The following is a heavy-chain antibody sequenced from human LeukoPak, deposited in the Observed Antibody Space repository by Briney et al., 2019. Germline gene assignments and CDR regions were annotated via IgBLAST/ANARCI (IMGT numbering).Heavy chain of an antibody. CDR2: INHSGST. CDR3: AREDCSSTSCYDVRAFDI. CDR1: GGSFSGYY. V-gene: IGHV4-34*01. Sequence: SETLSLTCAVHGGSFSGYYWSWIRQPPGKGLAWIGEINHSGSTNYNPSLKSRVTISVDTSKNQFSLKLSSVTAADTAVYYCAREDCSSTSCYDVRAFDIWGQGTMVTVSS. J-gene: IGHJ3*02. D-gene: IGHD2-2*01.